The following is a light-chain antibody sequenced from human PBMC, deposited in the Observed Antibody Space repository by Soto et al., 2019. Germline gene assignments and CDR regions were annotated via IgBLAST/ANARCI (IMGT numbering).Light chain of an antibody. V-gene: IGKV3-20*01. CDR2: GAS. CDR1: QSVGPN. Sequence: LMTQSPLSLPFTRGQRSSISGGASQSVGPNLAWYQQKPGQPPRLLIYGASSRATGIPDRFSGSGSGTDFTLTISRLEPEDFAVFYCQHYDSLPITFGQGTRLEIK. J-gene: IGKJ5*01. CDR3: QHYDSLPIT.